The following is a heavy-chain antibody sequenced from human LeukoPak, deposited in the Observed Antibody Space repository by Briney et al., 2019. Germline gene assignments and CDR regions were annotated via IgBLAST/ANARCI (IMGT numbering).Heavy chain of an antibody. CDR1: GGSISSSSYY. Sequence: SETLSLTCTVSGGSISSSSYYWGWIRQPPGKGLEWIGSIYYSGSTYYNPSLKSRVTISVDTSKNQFSLKLSSVTAADTAVYYCARDYLDPITMVRGSEFDPWGQGTLVTVSS. V-gene: IGHV4-39*07. J-gene: IGHJ5*02. D-gene: IGHD3-10*01. CDR3: ARDYLDPITMVRGSEFDP. CDR2: IYYSGST.